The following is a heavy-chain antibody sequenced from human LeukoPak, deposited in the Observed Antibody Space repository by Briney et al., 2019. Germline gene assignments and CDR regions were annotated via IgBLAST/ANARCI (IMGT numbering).Heavy chain of an antibody. CDR3: ARAGGYSHGFDY. CDR1: GGSISSYY. D-gene: IGHD5-18*01. Sequence: SETLSLTCTVSGGSISSYYWSWIRQPPGKGLEWIGYIYYSGSTNYNPSLKSRVTISVDTSKNQFSLKLSSVTAADTAVYYCARAGGYSHGFDYWGQGTLVTVSS. V-gene: IGHV4-59*01. CDR2: IYYSGST. J-gene: IGHJ4*02.